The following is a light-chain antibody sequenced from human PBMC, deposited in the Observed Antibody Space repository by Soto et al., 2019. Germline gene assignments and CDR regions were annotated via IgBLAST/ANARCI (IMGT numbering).Light chain of an antibody. Sequence: DIQMPQSPSTLSASVGDRVTITCRASQSISSWLAWYQQKPGKAPKPLSYDVSSLESGVPPRFSGSGSGTEFTLTISSLQPDDFATYYCQHYITYSPWTFGQGTKV. CDR1: QSISSW. V-gene: IGKV1-5*01. J-gene: IGKJ1*01. CDR2: DVS. CDR3: QHYITYSPWT.